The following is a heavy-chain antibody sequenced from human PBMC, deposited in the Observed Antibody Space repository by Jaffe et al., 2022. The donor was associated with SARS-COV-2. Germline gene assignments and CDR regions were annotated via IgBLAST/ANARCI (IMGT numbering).Heavy chain of an antibody. Sequence: QVQLVQSGAEVKKPGSSVKVSCKASGGTFSSYAISWVRQAPGQGLEWMGGIIPIFGTANYAQKFQGRVTITADESTSTAYMELSSLRSEDTAVYYCARDGIGCSGGSCYWAWGDAFDIWGQGTMVTVSS. CDR2: IIPIFGTA. D-gene: IGHD2-15*01. CDR1: GGTFSSYA. J-gene: IGHJ3*02. CDR3: ARDGIGCSGGSCYWAWGDAFDI. V-gene: IGHV1-69*01.